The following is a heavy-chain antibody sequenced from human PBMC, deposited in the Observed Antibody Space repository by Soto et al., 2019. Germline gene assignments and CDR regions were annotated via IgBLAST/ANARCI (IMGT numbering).Heavy chain of an antibody. D-gene: IGHD3-10*01. J-gene: IGHJ4*02. Sequence: SVKVSCKASGGTFNSHGISWVRQAPGQGLDWMGVIIPLYGTVNYAQKFQGRVSITADKSTSTAYMDLNSLRSDDTAVYYCARVRVIRGVIPSPFGVWGQGTQVTVSS. CDR3: ARVRVIRGVIPSPFGV. CDR1: GGTFNSHG. CDR2: IIPLYGTV. V-gene: IGHV1-69*06.